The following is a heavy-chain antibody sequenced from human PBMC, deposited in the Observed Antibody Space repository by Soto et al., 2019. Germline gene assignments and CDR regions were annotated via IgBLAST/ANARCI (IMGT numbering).Heavy chain of an antibody. D-gene: IGHD2-21*02. J-gene: IGHJ4*02. Sequence: QVQLVQSGAEEKKPGASVKVSCKASGYTFTSYAMHWVRQAPGQRLEWMGWINAGNGNTKYSQKFQGRVTVTRDTSASTAYMELSSLRSDDTAVYYCARSIVVVTALAYWGQGTLVTVAS. V-gene: IGHV1-3*05. CDR2: INAGNGNT. CDR3: ARSIVVVTALAY. CDR1: GYTFTSYA.